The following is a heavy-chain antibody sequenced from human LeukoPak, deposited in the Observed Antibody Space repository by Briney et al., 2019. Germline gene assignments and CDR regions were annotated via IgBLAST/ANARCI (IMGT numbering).Heavy chain of an antibody. CDR1: GGTFSSYA. D-gene: IGHD3-22*01. Sequence: ASVKDSCKASGGTFSSYAISWVRQAPGQGLEWMGGIIPIFGTANYAQKFQGRVTITADESTSTAYMELSSLRSEDTAVYYCARGVVVIPRGNWFDPWGQGTLVTVSS. J-gene: IGHJ5*02. CDR3: ARGVVVIPRGNWFDP. V-gene: IGHV1-69*13. CDR2: IIPIFGTA.